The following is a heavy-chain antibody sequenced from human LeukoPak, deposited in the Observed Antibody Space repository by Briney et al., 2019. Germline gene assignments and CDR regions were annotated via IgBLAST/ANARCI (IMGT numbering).Heavy chain of an antibody. CDR2: IWPGDSAT. CDR1: GYSFTSYW. J-gene: IGHJ4*02. V-gene: IGHV5-51*01. CDR3: ARRTGGFEFDY. D-gene: IGHD2-8*02. Sequence: GESLKISCKGSGYSFTSYWIGWVRQMPGKGLEWMGIIWPGDSATRYSPSFQGQVTISADKSTNIVYLQWSGLKASDTAMYYCARRTGGFEFDYWGQGTLVTVSS.